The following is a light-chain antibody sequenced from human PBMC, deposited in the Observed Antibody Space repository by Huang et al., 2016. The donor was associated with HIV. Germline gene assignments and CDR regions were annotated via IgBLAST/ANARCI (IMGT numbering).Light chain of an antibody. CDR1: QSVSSN. J-gene: IGKJ1*01. Sequence: EIVMTQSPATLSVSPGERATLSCRASQSVSSNLAWYQQKPGQAPRLLIYGASTRAPGIPARFSGSGSGTEFTLTISSLQSEDFAVYYCQQYNKWPPWTFGQGTKVEIK. CDR2: GAS. V-gene: IGKV3-15*01. CDR3: QQYNKWPPWT.